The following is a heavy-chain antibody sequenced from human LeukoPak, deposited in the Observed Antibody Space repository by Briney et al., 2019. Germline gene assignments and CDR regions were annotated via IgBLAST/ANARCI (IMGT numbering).Heavy chain of an antibody. V-gene: IGHV1-18*01. Sequence: ASVKVSCKASGYTFTSYGISWVRQAPGQGLEWMGWISAYNGNTNYAQKLQGRVTMTTDTSTSTAYMELRSLRSDDTAVYYCAREGFTMIVPETNDAFDIWGQGTMVTVSS. CDR3: AREGFTMIVPETNDAFDI. CDR1: GYTFTSYG. D-gene: IGHD3-22*01. J-gene: IGHJ3*02. CDR2: ISAYNGNT.